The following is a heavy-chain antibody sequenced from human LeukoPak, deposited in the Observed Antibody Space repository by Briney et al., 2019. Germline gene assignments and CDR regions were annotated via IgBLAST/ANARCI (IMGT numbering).Heavy chain of an antibody. CDR2: TYYRSKWYN. CDR3: ARDPLYSGRYQS. J-gene: IGHJ1*01. Sequence: SQTLSLTCAISGDSVSSNSAAWNWIRQSPSRGLEWLGRTYYRSKWYNDYAVSVKSRITINPDTSKNQFSLKLSSVTAADTAMYYCARDPLYSGRYQSWGQGTLVTVSS. CDR1: GDSVSSNSAA. D-gene: IGHD1-26*01. V-gene: IGHV6-1*01.